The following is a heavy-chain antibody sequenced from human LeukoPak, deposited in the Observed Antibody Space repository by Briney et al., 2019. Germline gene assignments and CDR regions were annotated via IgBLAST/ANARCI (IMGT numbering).Heavy chain of an antibody. CDR1: GYTFTSYY. Sequence: ASVKVSCKASGYTFTSYYMHWVRQAPGQGLEWMGIINPSGGSTSYAQKFQGRVTMTRDTSTSTAYMELSSLRSEDTAVYYCARVGRQGYSSSWYWFDPWGQGTLVTVSS. CDR2: INPSGGST. CDR3: ARVGRQGYSSSWYWFDP. J-gene: IGHJ5*02. D-gene: IGHD6-13*01. V-gene: IGHV1-46*01.